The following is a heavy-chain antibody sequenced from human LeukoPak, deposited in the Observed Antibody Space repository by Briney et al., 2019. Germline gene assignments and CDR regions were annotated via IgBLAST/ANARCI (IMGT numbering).Heavy chain of an antibody. CDR1: GGSFSGYY. CDR2: INNSGST. V-gene: IGHV4-34*01. CDR3: ARERNFLPRMTTKAYFQH. Sequence: KPSETLSLTCAVYGGSFSGYYWSWIRQPPGKGLEWIGEINNSGSTNYNPSLKSRVTISVDTSKNQFSLKLSSVTAADTAVYYCARERNFLPRMTTKAYFQHWGQGTLVTVSS. D-gene: IGHD3-9*01. J-gene: IGHJ1*01.